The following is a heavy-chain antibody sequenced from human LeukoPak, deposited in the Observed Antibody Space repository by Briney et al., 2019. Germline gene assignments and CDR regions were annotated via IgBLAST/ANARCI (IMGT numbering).Heavy chain of an antibody. J-gene: IGHJ5*02. CDR1: GYTFTGYY. V-gene: IGHV1-2*02. CDR3: ARGFQRIQLWFRDWFDP. Sequence: GASVKVSCKASGYTFTGYYMHWVRQAPGQGLEWMGWINPNSGGTNYAQKFQGRVTMTRDTSISTAYMELSRLRSDDTAVYYCARGFQRIQLWFRDWFDPWGQGTLVTVSS. CDR2: INPNSGGT. D-gene: IGHD5-18*01.